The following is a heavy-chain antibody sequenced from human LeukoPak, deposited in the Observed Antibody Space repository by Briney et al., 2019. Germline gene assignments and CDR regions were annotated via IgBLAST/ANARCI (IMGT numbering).Heavy chain of an antibody. CDR3: ARHGGGYNLRYFDY. Sequence: SETLSLTCTVSRGSISSCYWSWIRQPPGKGLEWIGYIYYSGSTNYNPSLKSRVTISVDTSKNQFSLKLSSVTAADTAVYYCARHGGGYNLRYFDYWGQGTLVTVSS. V-gene: IGHV4-59*08. CDR1: RGSISSCY. J-gene: IGHJ4*02. D-gene: IGHD5-24*01. CDR2: IYYSGST.